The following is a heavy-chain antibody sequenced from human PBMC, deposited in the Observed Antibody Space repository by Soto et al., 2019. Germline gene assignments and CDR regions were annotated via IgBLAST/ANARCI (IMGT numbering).Heavy chain of an antibody. CDR2: ISYDGSNK. V-gene: IGHV3-30-3*01. J-gene: IGHJ6*02. D-gene: IGHD3-3*01. CDR3: AREGSTYYDFWSGYYHPAYYGMDV. Sequence: GGSLRLSCAASGFTFSSYAMHWVRQAPGKGLEWVAVISYDGSNKYYADSVKGRFTISRDNSKNTLYLQMNSLRAEDTAVYYCAREGSTYYDFWSGYYHPAYYGMDVWGQGTTVTVSS. CDR1: GFTFSSYA.